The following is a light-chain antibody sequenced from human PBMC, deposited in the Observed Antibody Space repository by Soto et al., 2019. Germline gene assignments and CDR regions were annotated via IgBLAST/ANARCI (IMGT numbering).Light chain of an antibody. CDR2: GAS. Sequence: EIVMTQSPATLSMSPGERATLSCRASQSVSSNLAWYQQKPGQAPRLLIYGASTRATGIPARFSGSGSGTEFTLTISSLQSEDFAVHYCQQYNNWPPITFGQGTRPEIK. J-gene: IGKJ5*01. V-gene: IGKV3-15*01. CDR1: QSVSSN. CDR3: QQYNNWPPIT.